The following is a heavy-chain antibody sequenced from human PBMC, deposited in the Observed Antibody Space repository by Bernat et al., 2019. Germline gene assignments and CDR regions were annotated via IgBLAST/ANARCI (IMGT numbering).Heavy chain of an antibody. V-gene: IGHV3-30*19. CDR3: ARDRGEYYYGSGTDY. J-gene: IGHJ4*02. CDR2: IWYDGSNK. Sequence: QVQLVESGGGVVQPGRSLRLSCAASGFTFSSYGMHWVRQAPGKGLEWVAVIWYDGSNKYYADSVKGRFTISRDNSKNTLYLQMNSLRAEDTAVYYCARDRGEYYYGSGTDYWGQGTLVTVSS. CDR1: GFTFSSYG. D-gene: IGHD3-10*01.